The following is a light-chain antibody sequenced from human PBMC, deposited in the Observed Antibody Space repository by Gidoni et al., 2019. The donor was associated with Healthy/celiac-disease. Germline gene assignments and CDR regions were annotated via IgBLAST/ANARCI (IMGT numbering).Light chain of an antibody. CDR2: AAS. J-gene: IGKJ2*01. V-gene: IGKV1-39*01. CDR1: QSIRSY. Sequence: DIQMTQSPSSLSASVGDRVTITCRASQSIRSYLNWYQQKPGKAPKLLIYAASSLQSGVPSRFSGSGSGTYFTLTISSLQPEDFATYYCQQSYSTPPYTFGQGTKLEIK. CDR3: QQSYSTPPYT.